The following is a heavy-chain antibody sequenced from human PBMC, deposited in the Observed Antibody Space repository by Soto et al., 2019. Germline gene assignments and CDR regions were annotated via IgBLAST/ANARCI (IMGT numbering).Heavy chain of an antibody. Sequence: EVEMLASGGGVVQPGESLRLSCVAPDFSFTSYAMTWVRLTPGKGLQWVAALSHDGGNTYYRDSVRGRFTISRDNSKNTLYLQMNSLKGEDTAVDYCAKQTGTWVDSAIDFWGQGTQVTVSS. D-gene: IGHD3-9*01. V-gene: IGHV3-23*01. J-gene: IGHJ4*02. CDR3: AKQTGTWVDSAIDF. CDR2: LSHDGGNT. CDR1: DFSFTSYA.